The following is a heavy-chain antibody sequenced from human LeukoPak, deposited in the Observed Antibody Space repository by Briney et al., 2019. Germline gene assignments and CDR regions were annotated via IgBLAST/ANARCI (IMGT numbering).Heavy chain of an antibody. CDR3: AKGVRLGFGELLGPFDY. Sequence: GGSLRLSCAASGFTVSSNYMSWVRQAPGKGLEWVSVIYSGGSTYYADSVKGRFTISRDNSKNTLYLQMNSLRAEDTAVYYCAKGVRLGFGELLGPFDYWGQGTLVTVSS. CDR2: IYSGGST. CDR1: GFTVSSNY. V-gene: IGHV3-66*01. J-gene: IGHJ4*02. D-gene: IGHD3-10*01.